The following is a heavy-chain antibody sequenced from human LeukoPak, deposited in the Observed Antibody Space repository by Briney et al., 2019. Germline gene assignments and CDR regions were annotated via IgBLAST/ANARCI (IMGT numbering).Heavy chain of an antibody. CDR1: GGSFSSSY. D-gene: IGHD1-26*01. V-gene: IGHV4-59*01. CDR2: IYSNGNT. CDR3: ARGLVGLTPHAGVFQI. J-gene: IGHJ3*02. Sequence: SETLSLTCIVSGGSFSSSYWSWIRQPPGKGLEWIAYIYSNGNTNSNPSLKSRVTIAVDTSQSQFSLKLSSVTAADTAVYYCARGLVGLTPHAGVFQIWGQGTKVTVSS.